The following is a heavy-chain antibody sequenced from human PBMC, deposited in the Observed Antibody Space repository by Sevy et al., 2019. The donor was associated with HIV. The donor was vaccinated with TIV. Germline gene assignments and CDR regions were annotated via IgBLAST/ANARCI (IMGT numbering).Heavy chain of an antibody. CDR2: MNPNSGNT. J-gene: IGHJ6*02. Sequence: ASVKVSCKASGYTFTSYDINWVRQATGQGLEWMGWMNPNSGNTGYAQKFQGRVTMTRNTSISTAYMELSSLRSEDTAVYYCARGPYSSGPNYYYGMDVWGQGTTVTVSS. CDR3: ARGPYSSGPNYYYGMDV. V-gene: IGHV1-8*01. CDR1: GYTFTSYD. D-gene: IGHD6-19*01.